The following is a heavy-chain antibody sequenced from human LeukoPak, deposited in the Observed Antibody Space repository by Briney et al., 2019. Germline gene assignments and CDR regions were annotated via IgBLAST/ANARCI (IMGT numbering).Heavy chain of an antibody. D-gene: IGHD3-22*01. CDR1: GGSFSGYY. CDR2: INHSGST. V-gene: IGHV4-34*01. Sequence: SETLSLTCAVYGGSFSGYYWSWIRQPPGKGLEWIGEINHSGSTNYNPSLKSRVTISVDTSKNQFSLKLSSVTAADTAVYYCAVTYYYDSSGYYYPRVFDYWGQGTLVTVSS. CDR3: AVTYYYDSSGYYYPRVFDY. J-gene: IGHJ4*02.